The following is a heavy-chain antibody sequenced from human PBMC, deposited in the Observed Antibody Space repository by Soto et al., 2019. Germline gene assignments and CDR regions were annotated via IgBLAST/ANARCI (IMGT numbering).Heavy chain of an antibody. V-gene: IGHV4-39*01. CDR3: ARGSSSWYYQVDY. J-gene: IGHJ4*02. D-gene: IGHD6-13*01. CDR1: GGSISSSSYY. Sequence: SETLSLTCTVSGGSISSSSYYWGWIRQPPGKGLEWIGSIYYSGSTYYNPSLKSRVTISVDTSKNQFSLKLSSVTAADTAVYYCARGSSSWYYQVDYWGQGTLVTVSS. CDR2: IYYSGST.